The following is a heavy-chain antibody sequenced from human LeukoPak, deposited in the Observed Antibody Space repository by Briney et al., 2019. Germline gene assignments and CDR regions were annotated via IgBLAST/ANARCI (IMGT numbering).Heavy chain of an antibody. V-gene: IGHV4-30-4*08. CDR3: ARVLVGAADFDY. CDR1: GGSISSGVYY. J-gene: IGHJ4*02. Sequence: SETLSLTCTVSGGSISSGVYYWSWIRQPPGKGLEWIGYIYYSGSTYYNPSLKSRVTISVDTSKNQFSLKLSSVTAADTAVYYCARVLVGAADFDYWGQGPLVTVSS. D-gene: IGHD6-13*01. CDR2: IYYSGST.